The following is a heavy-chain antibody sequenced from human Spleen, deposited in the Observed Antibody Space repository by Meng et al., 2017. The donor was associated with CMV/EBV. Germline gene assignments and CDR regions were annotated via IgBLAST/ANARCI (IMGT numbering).Heavy chain of an antibody. CDR1: GGSITSYY. V-gene: IGHV4-59*01. J-gene: IGHJ6*02. D-gene: IGHD3-3*01. CDR2: IHYSGNT. Sequence: SETLSLTCTVSGGSITSYYWSWIRQPPGKGLEWIGHIHYSGNTNYNPSLKSRVTISVDTSKNQFSLRLNSVTAADTAVYYCARDATLRIFGVVGDGMDVWGQGTTVTVSS. CDR3: ARDATLRIFGVVGDGMDV.